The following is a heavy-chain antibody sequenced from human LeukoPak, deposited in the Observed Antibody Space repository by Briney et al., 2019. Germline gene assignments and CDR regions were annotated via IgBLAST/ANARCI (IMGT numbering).Heavy chain of an antibody. Sequence: PGGSLRLSCAASGFTFSSYGMHWVRQAPGKGLEWVAFIRYDGSNKYYADSVKGRSTISRDNSKNTLYLQMNSLRAEDTAVYYCAKDPGYSSSWPYYYYYMDVWGKGTTVTVSS. CDR1: GFTFSSYG. CDR3: AKDPGYSSSWPYYYYYMDV. V-gene: IGHV3-30*02. J-gene: IGHJ6*03. CDR2: IRYDGSNK. D-gene: IGHD6-13*01.